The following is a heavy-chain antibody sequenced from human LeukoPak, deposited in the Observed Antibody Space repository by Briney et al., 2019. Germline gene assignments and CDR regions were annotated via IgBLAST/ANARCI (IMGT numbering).Heavy chain of an antibody. Sequence: ASVTVSCKASGYTFTGYYMHWVRQAPGQGLEWMGWINPNSGGTNYARKFQGRVTMTRDTSISTAYMELSRLRFDDTAVYYCARDLGSGWYSGHRYWGQGTLVTVSS. CDR1: GYTFTGYY. J-gene: IGHJ4*02. V-gene: IGHV1-2*02. CDR2: INPNSGGT. D-gene: IGHD6-19*01. CDR3: ARDLGSGWYSGHRY.